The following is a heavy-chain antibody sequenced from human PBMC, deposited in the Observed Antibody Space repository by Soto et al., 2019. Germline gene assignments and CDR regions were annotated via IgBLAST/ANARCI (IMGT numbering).Heavy chain of an antibody. D-gene: IGHD3-16*01. CDR3: VMVDNYVTPTPQDV. J-gene: IGHJ6*02. CDR2: ISPYTGNT. Sequence: QVQLVQSGDEVKKPGASVKVSCKASGYIFVNYGIAWVRQAPGQGLEWMGWISPYTGNTHSASKVQGRLTMTTDTSTRTAYMDLGRLTSDDTAVYYCVMVDNYVTPTPQDVWGQGTTVTVSS. CDR1: GYIFVNYG. V-gene: IGHV1-18*01.